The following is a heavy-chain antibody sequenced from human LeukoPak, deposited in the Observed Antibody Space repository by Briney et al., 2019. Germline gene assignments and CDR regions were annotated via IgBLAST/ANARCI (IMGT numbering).Heavy chain of an antibody. J-gene: IGHJ6*02. V-gene: IGHV1-69*04. CDR3: AGPFGVVSPEDYYGMDV. Sequence: SVKVSCKASGGTFSSCAISWVRQAPGQGLEWLGRIIPIFGIANYAQKFQGRVTITADKSTSTAYMELSSLRSEDTAVYYCAGPFGVVSPEDYYGMDVWGQGTTVTVSS. CDR2: IIPIFGIA. D-gene: IGHD3-3*01. CDR1: GGTFSSCA.